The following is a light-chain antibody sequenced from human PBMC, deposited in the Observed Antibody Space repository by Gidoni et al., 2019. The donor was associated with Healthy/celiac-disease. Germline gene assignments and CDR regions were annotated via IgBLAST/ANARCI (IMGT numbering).Light chain of an antibody. CDR1: QGIRND. V-gene: IGKV1-6*01. Sequence: AIQMTQSPSSLSASVGDRVTITRRASQGIRNDLGWYQQKPGKAPKLLIYAASSLQSGVPSRFSGSGSGTDSTLTISSLQPEDFATYYCIPDYNLFTFGPGTKVDI. J-gene: IGKJ3*01. CDR3: IPDYNLFT. CDR2: AAS.